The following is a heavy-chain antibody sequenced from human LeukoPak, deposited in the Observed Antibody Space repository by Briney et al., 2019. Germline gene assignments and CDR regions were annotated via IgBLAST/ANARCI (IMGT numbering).Heavy chain of an antibody. CDR3: ARDLGSLRSSYWYFDL. CDR1: GFTFSSYS. Sequence: GGSLRLSCAASGFTFSSYSVNWVRQAPGKGLEWVSSISSSSSYIYCADSVKGRFTISRDNAKNSLYLQMNSLRAEDTAVYYCARDLGSLRSSYWYFDLWGRGTLVTVSS. D-gene: IGHD5-12*01. V-gene: IGHV3-21*01. CDR2: ISSSSSYI. J-gene: IGHJ2*01.